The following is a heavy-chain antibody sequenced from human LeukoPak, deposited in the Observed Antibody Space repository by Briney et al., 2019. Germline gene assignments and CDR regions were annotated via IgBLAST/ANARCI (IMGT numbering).Heavy chain of an antibody. CDR3: ARGLELWFEGTGHWFDA. J-gene: IGHJ5*02. V-gene: IGHV4-34*01. CDR1: GGSFRGYS. CDR2: IDHSGSA. D-gene: IGHD3-10*01. Sequence: SETLSLTCTVHGGSFRGYSWTWIRQPPGKGLEWIGEIDHSGSAKYNSSLKSRLTVSVDTSTNQVSLKLKSVTAADAAVYYCARGLELWFEGTGHWFDAWGQGTRVIVSS.